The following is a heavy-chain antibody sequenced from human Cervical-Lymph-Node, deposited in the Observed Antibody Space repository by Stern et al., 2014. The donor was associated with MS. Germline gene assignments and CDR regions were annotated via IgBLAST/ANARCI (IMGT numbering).Heavy chain of an antibody. Sequence: VQLVESGGGLVQPGRSLRLSCAASGFTFSSYGMHWVRQAPGKGLEWVAVVGCDGSNKYYADSVKGRFTISRDNSKNTLYLQMNSLRAEDTAVYYCAREGGSSWFQYYFDYWGQGTLVTVSS. V-gene: IGHV3-33*01. D-gene: IGHD6-13*01. CDR2: VGCDGSNK. J-gene: IGHJ4*02. CDR3: AREGGSSWFQYYFDY. CDR1: GFTFSSYG.